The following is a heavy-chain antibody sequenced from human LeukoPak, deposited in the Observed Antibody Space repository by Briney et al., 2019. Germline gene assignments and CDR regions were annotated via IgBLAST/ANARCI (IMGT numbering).Heavy chain of an antibody. CDR2: IYYDGSIK. Sequence: GGSLRLSCAASGFSFSSYGMHWGRQAPGKGLEWVAVIYYDGSIKYYADSVKGRFTISRDNSKNTLYLQMNSLRAEDTAVYYCAKDRDRFENLDYWGQGTQVTVSS. J-gene: IGHJ4*02. CDR1: GFSFSSYG. D-gene: IGHD3-10*01. CDR3: AKDRDRFENLDY. V-gene: IGHV3-33*06.